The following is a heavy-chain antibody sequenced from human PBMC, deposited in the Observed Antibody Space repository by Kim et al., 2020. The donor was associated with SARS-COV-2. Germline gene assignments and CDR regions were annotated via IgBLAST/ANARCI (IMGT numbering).Heavy chain of an antibody. D-gene: IGHD1-1*01. J-gene: IGHJ4*02. CDR1: GFTVSGNH. CDR2: ISISGDT. CDR3: ASSTAGTY. Sequence: GGSLRLSCAASGFTVSGNHMNWVRQAPGKGLEWVSVISISGDTYYTDSVKGRFTISRDSSKNTLYLQMNSLRAEDTAVYYCASSTAGTYWGRGTLVTVSS. V-gene: IGHV3-53*01.